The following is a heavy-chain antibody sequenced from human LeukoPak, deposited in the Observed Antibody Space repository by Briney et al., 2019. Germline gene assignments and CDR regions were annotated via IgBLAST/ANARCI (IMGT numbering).Heavy chain of an antibody. CDR1: GFTFSSYA. Sequence: GGSLRLSCTASGFTFSSYAMHWVRQAPGKGLEWVAVISYDGSNKYYADSVKGRFTISRDNSKNTLYLQMNSLRAEDTAVYYCAKDLRYYGSGSPDAFDIWGQGTMVTVSS. V-gene: IGHV3-30*14. CDR2: ISYDGSNK. CDR3: AKDLRYYGSGSPDAFDI. J-gene: IGHJ3*02. D-gene: IGHD3-10*01.